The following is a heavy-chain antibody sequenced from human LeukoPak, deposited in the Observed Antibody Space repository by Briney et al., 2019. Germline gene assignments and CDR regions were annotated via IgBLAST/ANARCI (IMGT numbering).Heavy chain of an antibody. D-gene: IGHD1-26*01. CDR3: AKRGATRTIDY. V-gene: IGHV3-23*01. Sequence: GGSLRLSCAASGFTFSSYGMNWVRQAPGKGLEWVSSISGSGDSTYYADSVKGRFTISRDNAKNTLYLQMNSLRAEDTAVYYCAKRGATRTIDYWGQGSLVTVSS. CDR2: ISGSGDST. J-gene: IGHJ4*02. CDR1: GFTFSSYG.